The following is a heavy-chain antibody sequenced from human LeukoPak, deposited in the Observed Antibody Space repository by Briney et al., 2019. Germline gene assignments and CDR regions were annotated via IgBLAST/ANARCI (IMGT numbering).Heavy chain of an antibody. V-gene: IGHV3-21*01. D-gene: IGHD3-22*01. CDR2: ISSSSSYI. J-gene: IGHJ4*02. Sequence: GGSLRLSCAASGFTFSSYSMNWVRQAPGKGLEWVSSISSSSSYIYYADSVKGRFTISRDNAKNSLYLQMNSLRAEDTAVYYCARELGYYSDSIGYWGQGTLVTVSS. CDR3: ARELGYYSDSIGY. CDR1: GFTFSSYS.